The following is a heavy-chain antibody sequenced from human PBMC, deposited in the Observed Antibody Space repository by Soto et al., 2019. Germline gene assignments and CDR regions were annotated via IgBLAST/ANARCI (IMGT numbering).Heavy chain of an antibody. J-gene: IGHJ5*02. CDR2: IYHSGST. D-gene: IGHD3-22*01. Sequence: SETLSLTXAVSGGSISSGGYSWSWIRQPPGKGLEWIGHIYHSGSTYYNPSLKSRVTISVDRSKNQFSLKLSSVTAADTAVYYCARSGERVGYYDSSGYYLNWFDPWGQGTLVTVSS. CDR3: ARSGERVGYYDSSGYYLNWFDP. CDR1: GGSISSGGYS. V-gene: IGHV4-30-2*01.